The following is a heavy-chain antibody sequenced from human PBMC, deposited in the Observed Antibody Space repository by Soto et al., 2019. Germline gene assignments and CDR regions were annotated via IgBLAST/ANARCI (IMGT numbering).Heavy chain of an antibody. D-gene: IGHD3-10*01. CDR2: IYYSGST. CDR3: ARAFGERDYDLYYYYGMDV. Sequence: QVQLQESGPGLVKPSETLSLTCTVSGGSISSYYWSWIRQPPGKGLEWIGYIYYSGSTNYNPSLKSRVTISVDTSKHQFSLKLSSVTAADTAVYYCARAFGERDYDLYYYYGMDVWGQGTTVTVSS. V-gene: IGHV4-59*01. J-gene: IGHJ6*02. CDR1: GGSISSYY.